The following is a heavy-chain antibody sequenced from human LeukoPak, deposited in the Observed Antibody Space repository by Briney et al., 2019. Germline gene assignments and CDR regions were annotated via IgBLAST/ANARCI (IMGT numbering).Heavy chain of an antibody. J-gene: IGHJ4*02. CDR1: GYTFTSYG. V-gene: IGHV1-18*01. CDR3: ARGDLPDYYDSSGYYQIDY. CDR2: ISAYNGNT. D-gene: IGHD3-22*01. Sequence: ASVKVSCKASGYTFTSYGISWVRQAPGQGLEWMGWISAYNGNTNYAQKLQGRVTMTTDTSTSTAYMELRSLRSDDTAVYYCARGDLPDYYDSSGYYQIDYWGQGTLVTVYS.